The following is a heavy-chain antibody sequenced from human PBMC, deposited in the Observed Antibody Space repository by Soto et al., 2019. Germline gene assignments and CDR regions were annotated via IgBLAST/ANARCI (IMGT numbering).Heavy chain of an antibody. D-gene: IGHD2-8*01. J-gene: IGHJ4*02. CDR3: ARCKLMATCDF. CDR1: GASITTTGYY. Sequence: SETLSLTCTVSGASITTTGYYWAWIRQPPGKGLEWIGSVYYTRDTYYSPSLKSRVNMSVDTSKDQFSLTLRSVSAADTALYFSARCKLMATCDFWGQENLVTVSS. CDR2: VYYTRDT. V-gene: IGHV4-39*01.